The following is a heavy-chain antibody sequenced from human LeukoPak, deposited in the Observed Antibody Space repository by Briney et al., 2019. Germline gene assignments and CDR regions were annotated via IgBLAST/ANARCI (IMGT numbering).Heavy chain of an antibody. Sequence: ASVKVSCKASGYTFASYGISWVRQAPGQGLEWMGWISAYNGYTNYAQKFQGRVTMTEDTSTDTAYMELSSLRSEDTAVYYCATIAGETNHFDYWGQGTLVTVSS. D-gene: IGHD3-16*01. CDR2: ISAYNGYT. J-gene: IGHJ4*02. V-gene: IGHV1-18*01. CDR1: GYTFASYG. CDR3: ATIAGETNHFDY.